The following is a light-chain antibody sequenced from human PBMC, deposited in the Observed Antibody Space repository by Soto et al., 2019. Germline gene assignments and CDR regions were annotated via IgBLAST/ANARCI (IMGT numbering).Light chain of an antibody. V-gene: IGKV3-11*01. Sequence: EIVLTQSPATLSLSPRARATLSCRASQSVGNFLTWYQQKPGQAPRLLISDVSKRATVIPARFSGSGSGTDFTLTIMKLEPEDFAVYYCQHLATWPPSVTFGGGT. J-gene: IGKJ4*01. CDR1: QSVGNF. CDR3: QHLATWPPSVT. CDR2: DVS.